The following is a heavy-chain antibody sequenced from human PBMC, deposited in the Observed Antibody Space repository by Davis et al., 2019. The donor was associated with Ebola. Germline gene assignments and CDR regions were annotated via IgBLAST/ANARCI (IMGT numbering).Heavy chain of an antibody. V-gene: IGHV1-24*01. J-gene: IGHJ4*02. CDR2: FDPEDGET. CDR3: ATGRDGYNPLSY. CDR1: GYTLTELS. D-gene: IGHD5-24*01. Sequence: AASVKVSCKVSGYTLTELSMHWVRQAPGKGLEWMGGFDPEDGETIYAQKFQGRVTMTEDTSTDTAYMELSSLRSEDTVVYYCATGRDGYNPLSYWGQGTLVTVSS.